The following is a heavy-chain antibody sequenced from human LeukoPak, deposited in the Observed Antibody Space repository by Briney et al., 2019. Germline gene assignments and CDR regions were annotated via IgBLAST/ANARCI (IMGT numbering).Heavy chain of an antibody. CDR3: ARDGTGNWFDP. CDR2: IYTSGST. D-gene: IGHD1-14*01. J-gene: IGHJ5*02. V-gene: IGHV4-4*07. Sequence: PSETLSLTCSVSGDSITGYYWGWIRQPPGKGLEWIGRIYTSGSTNYNPSLKSRVTMSVDTSKNQFSLKLSSVTAADTAVYYCARDGTGNWFDPWGQGTLVTVSS. CDR1: GDSITGYY.